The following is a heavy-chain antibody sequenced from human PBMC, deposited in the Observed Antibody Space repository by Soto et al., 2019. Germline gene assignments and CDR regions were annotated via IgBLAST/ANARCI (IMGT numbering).Heavy chain of an antibody. J-gene: IGHJ4*02. CDR3: ARRSTVTYDY. CDR2: FYYSQST. Sequence: SETLSLTCTVSGGSITSNSYYWGWIRQPPGKGLEWIGSFYYSQSTYFNPSLKSRATISLDTSKNQFSLKLSAVTAADTAVYYCARRSTVTYDYWGQGILVTVSS. CDR1: GGSITSNSYY. V-gene: IGHV4-39*01. D-gene: IGHD4-17*01.